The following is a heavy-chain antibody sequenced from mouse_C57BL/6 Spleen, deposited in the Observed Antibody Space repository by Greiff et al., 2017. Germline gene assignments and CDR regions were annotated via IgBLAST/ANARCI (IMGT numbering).Heavy chain of an antibody. J-gene: IGHJ2*01. CDR1: GFTFSSYG. D-gene: IGHD2-4*01. Sequence: EVQVVESGGDLVKPGGSLKLSCAASGFTFSSYGMSWVRQTPDKRLEWVATISSGGSYTYYPDSVKGRFTISRDNAKNTLYLQMSSLKSEDTAMYYCARQRDYDYDGGGIFDYWGQGTTLTVSS. CDR2: ISSGGSYT. V-gene: IGHV5-6*01. CDR3: ARQRDYDYDGGGIFDY.